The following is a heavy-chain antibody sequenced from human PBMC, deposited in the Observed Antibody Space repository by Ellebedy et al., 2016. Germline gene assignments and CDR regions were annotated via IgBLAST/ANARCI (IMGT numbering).Heavy chain of an antibody. Sequence: ASVKVSCKASGYTLTSYYIHWVRQAPGQGLEWMGIINPSGGGTNYAQKLQGRATMTRDQSTSTVYMGLSSLESEDTAVYYCARSFYASGSYPAFDYWGQGTLVTVSS. CDR3: ARSFYASGSYPAFDY. CDR1: GYTLTSYY. D-gene: IGHD3-10*01. V-gene: IGHV1-46*04. CDR2: INPSGGGT. J-gene: IGHJ4*02.